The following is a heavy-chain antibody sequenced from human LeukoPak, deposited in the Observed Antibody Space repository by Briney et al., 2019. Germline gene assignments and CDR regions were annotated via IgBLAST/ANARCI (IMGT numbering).Heavy chain of an antibody. CDR1: GFTFSSHW. J-gene: IGHJ4*02. CDR3: ARGQWLGDY. Sequence: GGSLRLSCAASGFTFSSHWMTWVRQAPGKGLEWVASVKQDVNEKYYVDSVKGRFTISRDNAKNSLYLQMNSLRAEDTAAYYCARGQWLGDYWGQGTLVTVSS. V-gene: IGHV3-7*01. CDR2: VKQDVNEK. D-gene: IGHD6-19*01.